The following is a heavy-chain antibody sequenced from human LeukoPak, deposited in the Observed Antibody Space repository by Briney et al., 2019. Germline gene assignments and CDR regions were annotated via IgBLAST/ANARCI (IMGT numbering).Heavy chain of an antibody. CDR3: ARTTMIAHATNY. CDR1: GGSFSGCC. CDR2: INHSGST. V-gene: IGHV4-34*01. D-gene: IGHD3-22*01. Sequence: SETLSLTCAVYGGSFSGCCWSWIRQPPGKGLEWIGEINHSGSTNYNPSLKSRVTISVDTSKNQFSLKLSSVTAADTAVYYCARTTMIAHATNYWGQGTLVTVSS. J-gene: IGHJ4*02.